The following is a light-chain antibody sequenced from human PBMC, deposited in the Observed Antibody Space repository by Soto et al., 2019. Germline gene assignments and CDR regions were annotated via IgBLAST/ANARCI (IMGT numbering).Light chain of an antibody. CDR1: QSITTE. V-gene: IGKV3-15*01. J-gene: IGKJ2*01. CDR2: SAS. CDR3: QQDHNWPLT. Sequence: EIVMTQSPATLSVSPGERATLSCRASQSITTELAWYQQKPRQPPRLLIYSASTRATGVPARFSGSGSCSEFTLTITGLQSEDFAVYYCQQDHNWPLTFGQGTKLEI.